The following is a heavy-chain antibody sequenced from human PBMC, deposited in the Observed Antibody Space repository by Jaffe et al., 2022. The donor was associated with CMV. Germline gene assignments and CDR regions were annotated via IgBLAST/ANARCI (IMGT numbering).Heavy chain of an antibody. V-gene: IGHV4-34*01. J-gene: IGHJ3*02. Sequence: QVQLQQWGAGLLKPSETLSLTCAVYGGSFSGYYWSWIRQPPGKGLEWIGEINHSGSTNYNPSLKSRVTISVDTSKNQFSLKLSSVTAADTAVYYCARGLDITIFGVVSNHDAFDIWGQGTMVTVSS. CDR2: INHSGST. CDR1: GGSFSGYY. D-gene: IGHD3-3*01. CDR3: ARGLDITIFGVVSNHDAFDI.